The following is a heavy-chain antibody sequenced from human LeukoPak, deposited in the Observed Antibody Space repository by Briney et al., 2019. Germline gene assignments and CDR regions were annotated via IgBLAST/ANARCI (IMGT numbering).Heavy chain of an antibody. CDR1: GFTFSSYG. CDR3: AKAMTTVSTNVFDY. CDR2: ISYDGSNK. J-gene: IGHJ4*02. Sequence: GGSLRLSCAASGFTFSSYGMHWVRQAPGKGLEWVAVISYDGSNKYYADSVKGRFTISRDNSKNTLYLQMNSLRAEDTAVYYCAKAMTTVSTNVFDYWGQGTLVTVSS. V-gene: IGHV3-30*18. D-gene: IGHD4-17*01.